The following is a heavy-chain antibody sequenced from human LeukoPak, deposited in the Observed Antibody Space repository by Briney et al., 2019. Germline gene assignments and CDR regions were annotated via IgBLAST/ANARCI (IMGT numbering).Heavy chain of an antibody. CDR1: GFTFDDYA. CDR3: AKDYGVGATTGADY. CDR2: ISWNSGSI. Sequence: GGSLRLSCAASGFTFDDYAMHWVRQAPGKGLEWVSGISWNSGSIGYADSVKGRFTISRDNAKNSLYLQMNSLRAEDTALYYCAKDYGVGATTGADYWGQGTLVTVSS. V-gene: IGHV3-9*01. J-gene: IGHJ4*02. D-gene: IGHD1-26*01.